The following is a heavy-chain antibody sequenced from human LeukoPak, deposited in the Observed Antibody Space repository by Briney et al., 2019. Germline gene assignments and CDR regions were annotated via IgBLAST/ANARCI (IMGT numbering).Heavy chain of an antibody. Sequence: GRSLRLSCVASGFTFSSYSMNWVRQAPGKGLEWVSSISSSSSYIYYADSVKGRFTISRDNAKNSLYLQMNSLRAEDTAVYYCARDKLGYYFDYWGQGTLVTVSS. D-gene: IGHD7-27*01. CDR1: GFTFSSYS. J-gene: IGHJ4*02. CDR2: ISSSSSYI. CDR3: ARDKLGYYFDY. V-gene: IGHV3-21*01.